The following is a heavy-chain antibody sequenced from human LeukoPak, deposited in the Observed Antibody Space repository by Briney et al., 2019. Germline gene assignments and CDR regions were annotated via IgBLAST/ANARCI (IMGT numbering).Heavy chain of an antibody. CDR2: ISGSGGST. D-gene: IGHD2-8*01. V-gene: IGHV3-23*01. Sequence: GGSLRLSCAASGFTFSSYAMSWVRQAPGKGLEWVSAISGSGGSTYYADSVKGRFTISRDNAKNMLYLHMNSLRAEDTAVYYCARAYRYCANGVCYAHDALDIWGQGTMVTVSS. CDR3: ARAYRYCANGVCYAHDALDI. J-gene: IGHJ3*02. CDR1: GFTFSSYA.